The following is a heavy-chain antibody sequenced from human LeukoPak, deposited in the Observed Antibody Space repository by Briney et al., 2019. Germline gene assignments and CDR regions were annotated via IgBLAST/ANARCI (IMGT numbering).Heavy chain of an antibody. CDR1: GFTFSSYE. V-gene: IGHV3-48*03. J-gene: IGHJ4*02. CDR3: ARDNQRITIFGVVTPYFEY. CDR2: ISSSGSTI. Sequence: PGGSLRLSCAASGFTFSSYEMNWVRQAPGKGLEWVSYISSSGSTIYYADSVKGRFTISRDNAKNSLYLKMNSLRAEDTAVYYCARDNQRITIFGVVTPYFEYWGQGTLVTVSS. D-gene: IGHD3-3*01.